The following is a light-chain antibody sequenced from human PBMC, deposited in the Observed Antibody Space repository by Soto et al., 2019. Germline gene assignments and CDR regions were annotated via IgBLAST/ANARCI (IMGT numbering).Light chain of an antibody. CDR3: AAWDDSLSGRYV. V-gene: IGLV1-44*01. J-gene: IGLJ1*01. CDR2: SDN. Sequence: QSVLTQPPSASGTPGQRVTISCSGNSANIGRNTVSWYQQLPGTAPKVLIFSDNQRPSGVPDRFSGSKSGTSAPLAISGLQSEDEADYYCAAWDDSLSGRYVFGTGTKV. CDR1: SANIGRNT.